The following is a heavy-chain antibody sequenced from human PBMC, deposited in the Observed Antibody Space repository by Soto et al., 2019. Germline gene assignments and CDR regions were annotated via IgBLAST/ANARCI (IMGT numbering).Heavy chain of an antibody. J-gene: IGHJ6*02. CDR2: ISSSSSYI. V-gene: IGHV3-21*01. Sequence: EVQLVESGGGLVKPGGSLRLSCAASGFTFSSYSMNWVRQAPGKGLEWVSSISSSSSYIYYADSVKGRFTISRDNAKNSLYLLMNSLRAEDTAVYYCARVPPPLQIYGMDVWGQGTTVTVSS. CDR3: ARVPPPLQIYGMDV. CDR1: GFTFSSYS. D-gene: IGHD4-4*01.